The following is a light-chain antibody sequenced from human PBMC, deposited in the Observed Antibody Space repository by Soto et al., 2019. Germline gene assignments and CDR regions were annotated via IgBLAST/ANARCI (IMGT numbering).Light chain of an antibody. Sequence: EIVLTQSPATLSLSPGERATLSCRASQSVSSYLAWYQQKPGQAPRLLIYDASNRATGIPARFSGSGSGTDFNLTISSLEPEDFAVYYCQQRSNWPPWTFGQGNKVDIK. CDR2: DAS. CDR3: QQRSNWPPWT. CDR1: QSVSSY. V-gene: IGKV3-11*01. J-gene: IGKJ1*01.